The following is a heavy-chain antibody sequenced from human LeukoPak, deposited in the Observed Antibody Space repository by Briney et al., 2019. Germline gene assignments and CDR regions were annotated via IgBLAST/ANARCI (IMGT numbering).Heavy chain of an antibody. CDR1: GFTFSSYA. V-gene: IGHV3-23*01. D-gene: IGHD3-22*01. J-gene: IGHJ4*02. CDR3: ARDSGYYYDSSGHLDY. CDR2: ISGSGGST. Sequence: GGSLRLSCAASGFTFSSYAMSWVRQAPGKGLEWVSAISGSGGSTYYADSVKGRFTISRDNSKNTLYLQMNSLRAEDTAVYYCARDSGYYYDSSGHLDYWGQGTLVTVSS.